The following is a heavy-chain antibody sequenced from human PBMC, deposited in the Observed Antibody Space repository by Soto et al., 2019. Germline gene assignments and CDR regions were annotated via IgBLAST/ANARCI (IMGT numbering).Heavy chain of an antibody. J-gene: IGHJ5*02. D-gene: IGHD6-13*01. CDR2: IWYDASDK. Sequence: QVQLVESGGGVVQPGTSLRLSCVASGFTFSSYGMHWVRQAPGKGLEWVAVIWYDASDKFYADSVKGRFTIPRDNSKNTLYLQMNSLRAEDTAVYYCATWQQLARDNWFDPWGQGTLVTVSS. CDR1: GFTFSSYG. CDR3: ATWQQLARDNWFDP. V-gene: IGHV3-33*01.